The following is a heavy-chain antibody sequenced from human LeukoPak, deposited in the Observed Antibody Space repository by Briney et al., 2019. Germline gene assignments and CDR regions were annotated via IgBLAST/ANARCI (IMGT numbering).Heavy chain of an antibody. CDR2: ISSSSSYI. J-gene: IGHJ4*02. V-gene: IGHV3-21*01. CDR1: GFTFSSYS. Sequence: GGSLRLSCAASGFTFSSYSMNWVRQAPGKGLEWVSSISSSSSYIYYADSVKGRFTISRDNAKNSLYLQMNSLRAEDTAVYYCARDILSDGRYFDQGLFDYWGQGILVTVSS. D-gene: IGHD3-9*01. CDR3: ARDILSDGRYFDQGLFDY.